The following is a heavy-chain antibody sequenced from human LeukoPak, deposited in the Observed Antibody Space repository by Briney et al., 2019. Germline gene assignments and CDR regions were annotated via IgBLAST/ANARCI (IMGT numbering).Heavy chain of an antibody. J-gene: IGHJ4*02. CDR2: IKPDGSEK. CDR1: GLSLSTFW. D-gene: IGHD1-26*01. V-gene: IGHV3-7*04. CDR3: ARGLGSLGRYFDC. Sequence: PGGSLRLSCAASGLSLSTFWMSWVRQAPGKGLERVANIKPDGSEKFYVDSVKGRFTVSRDNAKNLLFLQMNSLEADDSAIYYCARGLGSLGRYFDCWGQGTLVTVSS.